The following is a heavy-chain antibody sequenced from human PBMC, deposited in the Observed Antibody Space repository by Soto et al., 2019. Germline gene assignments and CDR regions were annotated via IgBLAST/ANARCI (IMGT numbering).Heavy chain of an antibody. D-gene: IGHD6-19*01. CDR1: GGSISRSIYY. J-gene: IGHJ5*02. V-gene: IGHV4-39*07. CDR3: ARGRGYSSGWYWFDP. Sequence: SETRSLTCTVSGGSISRSIYYWVWIRQPPGKGLEWIGEINHSGSTNYNPSLKSRVTISVDTSKNQFSLKLSSVTAADTAVYYCARGRGYSSGWYWFDPWGQGTLVTVSS. CDR2: INHSGST.